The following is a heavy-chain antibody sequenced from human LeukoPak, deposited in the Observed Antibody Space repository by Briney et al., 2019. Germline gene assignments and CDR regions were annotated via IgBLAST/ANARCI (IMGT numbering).Heavy chain of an antibody. CDR1: GGSISSYY. V-gene: IGHV4-59*01. J-gene: IGHJ3*02. D-gene: IGHD3-22*01. CDR2: IYYSGST. Sequence: PSETLSLTCTVSGGSISSYYWSWIRQPPGKGLEWIGYIYYSGSTNYNPSLKSRVTISVDTSKNQFSLKLSSVTAADTAVYYCARGGGNTMIVVGAFDIWGQGTMVTVSS. CDR3: ARGGGNTMIVVGAFDI.